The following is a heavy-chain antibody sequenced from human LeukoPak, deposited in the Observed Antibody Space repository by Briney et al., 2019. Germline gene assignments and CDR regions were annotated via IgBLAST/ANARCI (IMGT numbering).Heavy chain of an antibody. Sequence: GASVKVSCKASGNSLISYDINWVRQATGQGLEWMAWMNPKTGNTGYAQRFQGRLTLTRNTSIGTAYMELSSLRSADTAVYFCATNIASGRDYWGHGTLITVSS. CDR3: ATNIASGRDY. CDR1: GNSLISYD. D-gene: IGHD5-12*01. V-gene: IGHV1-8*01. CDR2: MNPKTGNT. J-gene: IGHJ4*01.